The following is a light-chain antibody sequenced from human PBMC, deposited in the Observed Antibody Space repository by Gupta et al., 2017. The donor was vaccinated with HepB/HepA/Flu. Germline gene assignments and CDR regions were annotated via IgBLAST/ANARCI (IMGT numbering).Light chain of an antibody. CDR2: STN. Sequence: QTVVTQEPSFSVSPGGTVTITCGVSSGSVSTSYYTSWYQQTPGQAPRTLIYSTNTRSSVVPDRFSGSILGNKASLTLTRAQAVDASDYSCVLYMGSGFFFVGWTMLTVL. J-gene: IGLJ2*01. CDR3: VLYMGSGFF. CDR1: SGSVSTSYY. V-gene: IGLV8-61*01.